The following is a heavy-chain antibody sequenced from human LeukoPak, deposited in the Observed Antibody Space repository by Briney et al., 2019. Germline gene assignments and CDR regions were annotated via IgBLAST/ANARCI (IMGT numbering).Heavy chain of an antibody. CDR3: ARAGYCSSTSCYFDN. CDR2: IYYSGST. V-gene: IGHV4-59*01. D-gene: IGHD2-2*01. J-gene: IGHJ4*02. Sequence: TSETLSLTCTVSGGSISSYYWSWIRQPPGKGLEWIGYIYYSGSTNYNPSLKSRVTISVDTSKNQFSLKLSSVTAADTAVYYCARAGYCSSTSCYFDNWGQGTLVTVSS. CDR1: GGSISSYY.